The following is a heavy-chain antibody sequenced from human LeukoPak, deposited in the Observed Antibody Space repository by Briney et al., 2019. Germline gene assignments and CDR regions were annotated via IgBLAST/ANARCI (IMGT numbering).Heavy chain of an antibody. V-gene: IGHV1-46*04. D-gene: IGHD3-22*01. CDR1: GGTFSSYI. J-gene: IGHJ4*02. CDR3: ARDHHDSSGKQYPSFDY. Sequence: ASVKVSCKASGGTFSSYILNWVRQAPGQGLEWMGIINPSGGGTSYAQKLQGRVTMTRDTSTSTVYMDLSSLRSEDTAVYYCARDHHDSSGKQYPSFDYWGQGTLVTVSS. CDR2: INPSGGGT.